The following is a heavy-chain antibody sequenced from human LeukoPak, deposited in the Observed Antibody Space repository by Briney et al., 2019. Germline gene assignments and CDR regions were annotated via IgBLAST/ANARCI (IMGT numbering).Heavy chain of an antibody. CDR1: GGTFSSYA. CDR2: IIPIFGTA. CDR3: ASRFWSSGWCRDAFDI. V-gene: IGHV1-69*05. D-gene: IGHD6-19*01. Sequence: SVKVSCKASGGTFSSYAISWVRQAPGQGLEWMGRIIPIFGTANYAQKFQGRVTITTDESTSTAYMELSSLRSEDTAVYYCASRFWSSGWCRDAFDIWGQGTMVTVSS. J-gene: IGHJ3*02.